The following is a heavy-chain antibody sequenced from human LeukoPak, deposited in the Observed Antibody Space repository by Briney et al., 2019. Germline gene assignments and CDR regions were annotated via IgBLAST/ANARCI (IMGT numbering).Heavy chain of an antibody. Sequence: PSETLSLTCTVSGGSISSSSYYWGWIRQPPGKGLEWIGSIYYSGSTYYNPSLKSRVTISVDTSKNQFSLKLSSVTAADTAVYYCARDRGNYRLFDYWGQGTLVTVSS. CDR3: ARDRGNYRLFDY. CDR2: IYYSGST. CDR1: GGSISSSSYY. J-gene: IGHJ4*02. D-gene: IGHD3-16*02. V-gene: IGHV4-39*07.